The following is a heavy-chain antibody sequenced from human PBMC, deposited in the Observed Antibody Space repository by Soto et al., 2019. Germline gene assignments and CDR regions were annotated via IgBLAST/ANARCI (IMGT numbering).Heavy chain of an antibody. CDR2: INHSGST. CDR3: ASLFSIAGAGKRVDY. V-gene: IGHV4-34*01. Sequence: SETLSLTCAVYGGSFSGYYWSWIRQPPGKGLEWMGEINHSGSTNYNPSLKRRVTISVEMSKNKISLKLSSVTAADTAVYYCASLFSIAGAGKRVDYWGQGTLVTVSS. CDR1: GGSFSGYY. J-gene: IGHJ4*02. D-gene: IGHD6-13*01.